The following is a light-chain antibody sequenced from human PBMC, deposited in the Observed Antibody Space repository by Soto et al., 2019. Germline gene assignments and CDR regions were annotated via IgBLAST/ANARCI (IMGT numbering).Light chain of an antibody. Sequence: DIQMTQSPSTLSASVGDRVTITCRASQSIMRWLAWYQQKPGKAPKVLIYDASSFESGVPSRFSGSRSGKELTITIRSLQPDSSATYYCPQYGSYSSFHFGQGTKLEIK. CDR3: PQYGSYSSFH. V-gene: IGKV1-5*01. CDR1: QSIMRW. J-gene: IGKJ2*01. CDR2: DAS.